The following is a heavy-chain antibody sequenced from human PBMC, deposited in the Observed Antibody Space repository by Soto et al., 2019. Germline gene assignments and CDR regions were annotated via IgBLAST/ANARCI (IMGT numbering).Heavy chain of an antibody. CDR3: ARSIRGPRKFNGMDV. CDR2: IERDDDDK. V-gene: IGHV2-70*13. J-gene: IGHJ6*02. Sequence: SGPTLVNPTETLTLTCTFSGFSITSPGMSVSWIRQPPGRALEWLALIERDDDDKYYSTSLKTRLTISKDTRKNQMVLTMANMDPADTATYYCARSIRGPRKFNGMDVWGQGTTVTSP. D-gene: IGHD1-20*01. CDR1: GFSITSPGMS.